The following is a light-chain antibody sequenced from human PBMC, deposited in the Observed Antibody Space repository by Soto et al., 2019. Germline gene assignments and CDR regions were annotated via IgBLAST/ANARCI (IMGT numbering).Light chain of an antibody. V-gene: IGKV3-11*01. CDR1: QSVSSY. CDR3: LRYSSSQWT. J-gene: IGKJ1*01. CDR2: DAS. Sequence: EIVLTQSPATLSLSPWERATLSCRASQSVSSYLAWYQQKPGQAPRLLIYDASNRATGIPARFSGSGSGTDFTLTISSLEPEDFAVYFCLRYSSSQWTFGQGTKVDIK.